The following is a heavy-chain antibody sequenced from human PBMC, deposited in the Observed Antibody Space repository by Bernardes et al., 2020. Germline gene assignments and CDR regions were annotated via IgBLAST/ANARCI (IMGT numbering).Heavy chain of an antibody. D-gene: IGHD6-13*01. Sequence: TLFLPCSVSGGSISSSNWWSWVRQPPGKGLEWIGEIYHSGSTNYNPSLKSRVTISVDKSKNQFSLKLSSVTAADTAVYYCARNPLYSSSWSWFDPWGQGTLVTVSS. V-gene: IGHV4-4*02. J-gene: IGHJ5*02. CDR1: GGSISSSNW. CDR3: ARNPLYSSSWSWFDP. CDR2: IYHSGST.